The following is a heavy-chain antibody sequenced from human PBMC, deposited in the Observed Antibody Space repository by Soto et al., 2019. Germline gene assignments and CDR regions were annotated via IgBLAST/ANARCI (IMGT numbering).Heavy chain of an antibody. CDR1: GGSISSYY. Sequence: QVQLQESGPGLVKPSETLSLTCTVSGGSISSYYWSWIRQPPGKGLEWIGYIYYSGSTNYNPSLKSRVTISVDTSKNQFSLKLSSVTAADTAVYYRARHNSNPGDWFDPWGQGTLVTVSS. CDR3: ARHNSNPGDWFDP. CDR2: IYYSGST. V-gene: IGHV4-59*08. J-gene: IGHJ5*02. D-gene: IGHD3-22*01.